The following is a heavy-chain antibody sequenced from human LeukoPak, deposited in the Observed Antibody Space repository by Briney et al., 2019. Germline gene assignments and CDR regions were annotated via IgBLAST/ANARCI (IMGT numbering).Heavy chain of an antibody. J-gene: IGHJ4*02. CDR1: GGSISSYY. D-gene: IGHD3-22*01. V-gene: IGHV4-4*07. CDR3: ARDRPDYYDSSGLFDY. Sequence: PSETLSLTCTVSGGSISSYYWSWIRQPAGKGLEWIERIHSSGSTNYNPSLKSRVTMSVDTSKNQFSLKLSSVTAADTAVYYCARDRPDYYDSSGLFDYWGQGTLVTVSS. CDR2: IHSSGST.